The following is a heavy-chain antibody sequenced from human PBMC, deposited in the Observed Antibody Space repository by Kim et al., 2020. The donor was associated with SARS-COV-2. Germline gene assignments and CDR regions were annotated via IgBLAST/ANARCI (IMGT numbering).Heavy chain of an antibody. Sequence: GGSLRVSCAASGFMVKSYAMTWVRQPPGKGLEWISIGSSNGNTNYADSVKGRFSMSRDSSANTVYLHMNSLRAEDTAVYYCAKNIAPGGRGNAMDVWGQGTTVTVSS. CDR3: AKNIAPGGRGNAMDV. CDR1: GFMVKSYA. CDR2: GSSNGNT. V-gene: IGHV3-23*01. D-gene: IGHD6-13*01. J-gene: IGHJ6*02.